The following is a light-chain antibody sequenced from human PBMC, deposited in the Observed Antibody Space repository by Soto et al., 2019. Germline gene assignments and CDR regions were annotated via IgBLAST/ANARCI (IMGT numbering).Light chain of an antibody. Sequence: EIVLTQSPGTLSLSPGERATLSCRASQSVGSNYLAWYQQTPGQAPRLLIHAASTRATGIPDRFSGSGSWTDFSLTLSRLESEDSAVYYCHQYASSPLTFGQGTRVEIK. CDR1: QSVGSNY. CDR2: AAS. J-gene: IGKJ5*01. CDR3: HQYASSPLT. V-gene: IGKV3-20*01.